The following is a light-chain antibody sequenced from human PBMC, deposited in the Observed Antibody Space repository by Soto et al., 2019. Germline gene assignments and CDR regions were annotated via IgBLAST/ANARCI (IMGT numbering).Light chain of an antibody. CDR1: SSDVGGYNY. CDR2: EVS. V-gene: IGLV2-14*01. CDR3: SSYTRQYTPSYV. Sequence: QSALTQPASVSGSPGQSITLSCTGTSSDVGGYNYVSWYQQHPGKAPKLMIYEVSNRRSGISHRFSGSKSGNTASLTISGLRAEDEADYYCSSYTRQYTPSYVFGAGTQLAVL. J-gene: IGLJ1*01.